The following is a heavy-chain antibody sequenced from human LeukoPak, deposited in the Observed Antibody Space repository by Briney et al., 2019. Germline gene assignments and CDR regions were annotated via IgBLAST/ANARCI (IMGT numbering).Heavy chain of an antibody. D-gene: IGHD4-23*01. Sequence: ASETLSLTCTVSGGSISSSSYYWSWIRQPPGKGLEWIGYIYYSGSTYYNPSLKSRVTISVDTSKNQFSLKLSSVTAADTAVYYCAREDPTTVVFDYWGQGTLVTVSS. V-gene: IGHV4-30-4*01. CDR1: GGSISSSSYY. CDR2: IYYSGST. J-gene: IGHJ4*02. CDR3: AREDPTTVVFDY.